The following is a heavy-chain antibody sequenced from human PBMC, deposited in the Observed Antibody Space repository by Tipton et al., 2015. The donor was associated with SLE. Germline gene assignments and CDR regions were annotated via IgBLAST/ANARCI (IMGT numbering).Heavy chain of an antibody. V-gene: IGHV3-48*03. D-gene: IGHD1-1*01. CDR3: AKDQGSWNDVGDAFDI. CDR2: ISSSGSTK. J-gene: IGHJ3*02. Sequence: SLRLSCAASGFTFSSYEMYWVRQAPGKGLEWVSYISSSGSTKYYADSVKGRFTISRDNSKNTLYLQMNSLRAEDTAVYYCAKDQGSWNDVGDAFDIWGQGTMVTVSS. CDR1: GFTFSSYE.